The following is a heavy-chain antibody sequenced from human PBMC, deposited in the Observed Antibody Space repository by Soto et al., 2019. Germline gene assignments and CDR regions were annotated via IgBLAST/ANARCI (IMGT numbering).Heavy chain of an antibody. CDR1: GGSVPSYH. CDR3: TTDMHAGVTNYIDP. Sequence: SETLSLTCSVSGGSVPSYHWRGTRQCPGKGLEWNACTSHTGNTNYNPSLQSRVTMSLDTYKNKLSLKLTSMTAADTAVHYCTTDMHAGVTNYIDPWGPGTLVT. J-gene: IGHJ5*02. V-gene: IGHV4-59*02. CDR2: TSHTGNT. D-gene: IGHD4-4*01.